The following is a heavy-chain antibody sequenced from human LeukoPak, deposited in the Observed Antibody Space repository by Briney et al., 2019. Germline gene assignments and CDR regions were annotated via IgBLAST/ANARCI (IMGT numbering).Heavy chain of an antibody. CDR1: GFTFSSYS. J-gene: IGHJ6*02. V-gene: IGHV3-48*01. CDR2: ISSNGGTT. Sequence: GGSLRLSCAASGFTFSSYSMNWVRQPPGKGPEWISYISSNGGTTTYVDSVKGRFTISRDNAKNSLYLQMNSLRADDTAVYYCARSNYYTVDVWGQGTAVTVSS. CDR3: ARSNYYTVDV.